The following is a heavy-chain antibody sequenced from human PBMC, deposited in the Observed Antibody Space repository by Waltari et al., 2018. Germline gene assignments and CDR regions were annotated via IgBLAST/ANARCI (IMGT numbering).Heavy chain of an antibody. CDR1: GFAFSTFW. J-gene: IGHJ5*02. Sequence: EVQLVESGGGIVQPGGSLRLSCAASGFAFSTFWMHLVRQGPGKGLVWVSRIKSDGSTTNYADSVRCRFTISRDNAKNTLYLQMNSLRAEDTAVYYCVRDRDWLGNWFGPWGQGTLVTVSS. V-gene: IGHV3-74*01. D-gene: IGHD6-19*01. CDR3: VRDRDWLGNWFGP. CDR2: IKSDGSTT.